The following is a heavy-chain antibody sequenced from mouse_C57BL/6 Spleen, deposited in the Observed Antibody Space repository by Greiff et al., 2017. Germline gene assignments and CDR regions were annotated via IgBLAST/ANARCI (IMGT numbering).Heavy chain of an antibody. CDR2: SRNKANDYTT. V-gene: IGHV7-1*01. Sequence: EVMLVESGGGLVQSGRSLRLSCATSGFTFSDFYMEWVRQAPGKGLEWIAASRNKANDYTTEYSASVKGRFIVSRDTSQSILYLQMNALRAEDTAIYYCARVYYDYDVGYFDVWGTGTTVTVSS. J-gene: IGHJ1*03. CDR1: GFTFSDFY. D-gene: IGHD2-4*01. CDR3: ARVYYDYDVGYFDV.